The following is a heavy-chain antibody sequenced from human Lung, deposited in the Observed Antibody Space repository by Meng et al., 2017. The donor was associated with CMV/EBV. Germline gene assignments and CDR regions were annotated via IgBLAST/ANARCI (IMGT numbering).Heavy chain of an antibody. CDR2: IWNDGSIK. D-gene: IGHD3-9*01. CDR3: AKAQFGRYFDGRDGMDV. Sequence: GGSLRLXXAASGFTFSSYGMHWVRQAPGKGLEWVAVIWNDGSIKYYADSVKGRFTISRDNSKNTLYLQMYSLRADDTAVYHCAKAQFGRYFDGRDGMDVWGQGPTVTVSS. J-gene: IGHJ6*02. V-gene: IGHV3-33*06. CDR1: GFTFSSYG.